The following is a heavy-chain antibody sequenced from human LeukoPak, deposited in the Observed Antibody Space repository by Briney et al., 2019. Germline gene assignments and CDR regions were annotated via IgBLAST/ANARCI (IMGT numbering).Heavy chain of an antibody. D-gene: IGHD2-2*01. V-gene: IGHV4-59*01. CDR2: IYYSGGT. CDR3: ARGCSSTSCDPYYYYAMDV. J-gene: IGHJ6*02. Sequence: SETLSLTCTVSGGSISSYYWNWIRQPPGKALEWIGYIYYSGGTNYNPSLKSRATISVDTSKNQFSLKLSSVTAADAAVYYCARGCSSTSCDPYYYYAMDVWGQGTTVTVSS. CDR1: GGSISSYY.